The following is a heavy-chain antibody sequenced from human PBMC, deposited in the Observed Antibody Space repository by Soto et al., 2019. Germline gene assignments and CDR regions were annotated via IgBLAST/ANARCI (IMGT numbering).Heavy chain of an antibody. CDR1: GYTFTSYG. CDR3: ASSLSIAVAGAFDF. V-gene: IGHV1-18*04. CDR2: ISAYNGNT. Sequence: ASVKVSCKASGYTFTSYGISWVRQAPGQGLEWMGWISAYNGNTNYAQKLQGRVTMTTDTSTSTAYMELRSLRSDDTAVYYCASSLSIAVAGAFDFWGQGTLVTVSS. J-gene: IGHJ4*02. D-gene: IGHD6-19*01.